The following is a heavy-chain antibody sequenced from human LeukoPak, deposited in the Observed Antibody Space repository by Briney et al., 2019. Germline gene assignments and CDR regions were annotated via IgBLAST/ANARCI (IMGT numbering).Heavy chain of an antibody. CDR1: GGSISSYY. CDR2: IYYSGST. Sequence: PSEALSLTCTVSGGSISSYYWSWIRQPPGKGLEWIGYIYYSGSTNYNPSLKSRVTISVDTSKNQFSLKLSSVTAGDTAVYYCATGLYSGAYYCDHWGQGTLVTVSS. CDR3: ATGLYSGAYYCDH. V-gene: IGHV4-59*08. D-gene: IGHD5-12*01. J-gene: IGHJ4*02.